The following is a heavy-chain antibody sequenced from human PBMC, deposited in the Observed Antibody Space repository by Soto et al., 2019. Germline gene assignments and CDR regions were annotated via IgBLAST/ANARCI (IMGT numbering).Heavy chain of an antibody. J-gene: IGHJ6*02. D-gene: IGHD2-2*01. CDR3: AKGPAIVLVPAAMNYYYGMAV. CDR2: ISSSSSTI. V-gene: IGHV3-48*01. Sequence: GGSLRLSCAASGFTFSSYSMNWVRPAPGKGLEWVAYISSSSSTIYYADSVKGRFTISRDNSKNTLYLQMNSLRAEDTAVYYCAKGPAIVLVPAAMNYYYGMAVWG. CDR1: GFTFSSYS.